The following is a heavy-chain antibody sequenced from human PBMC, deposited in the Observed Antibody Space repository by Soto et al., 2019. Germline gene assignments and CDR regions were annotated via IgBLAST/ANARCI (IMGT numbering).Heavy chain of an antibody. CDR1: GYTFTSYD. CDR2: MNPNSGNT. CDR3: ARLPPGIAVADLGY. J-gene: IGHJ4*02. D-gene: IGHD6-19*01. V-gene: IGHV1-8*01. Sequence: QVQLVQSGAEVKKPGASVKVSCKASGYTFTSYDINWVRQATGQGLEWMGWMNPNSGNTGYAQKLQGRVTLTRNTXTSTGYMELGSLRSEDTAVYYCARLPPGIAVADLGYWGQGTLVTVSS.